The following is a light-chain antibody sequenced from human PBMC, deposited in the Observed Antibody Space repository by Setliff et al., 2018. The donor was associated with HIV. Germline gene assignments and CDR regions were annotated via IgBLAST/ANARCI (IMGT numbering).Light chain of an antibody. CDR2: QAT. J-gene: IGLJ1*01. V-gene: IGLV2-23*01. CDR3: CSNTGSNTYV. Sequence: QSAQAQPASVSGSPGQSITISCTGTSSDIGRYNLVSWYQQYPGKAPKLMIYQATKRPSGVSNRFSGSKSGNTASLTISGLQAEDEADYYCCSNTGSNTYVFGSGTKVTVL. CDR1: SSDIGRYNL.